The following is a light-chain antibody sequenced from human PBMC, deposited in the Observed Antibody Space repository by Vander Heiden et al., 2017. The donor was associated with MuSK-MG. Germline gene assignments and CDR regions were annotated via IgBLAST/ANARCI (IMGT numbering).Light chain of an antibody. CDR2: AAS. J-gene: IGKJ4*01. Sequence: DIQLTQSPSFLSASVGDRVTITFRSSQGISSYLAWYQQKPGKALKLLIYAASTLQSGVPSRFSGSGSGTEFTLTISSLQPEDFATYYCQQLNSYPITFGRGTKVEIK. CDR3: QQLNSYPIT. CDR1: QGISSY. V-gene: IGKV1-9*01.